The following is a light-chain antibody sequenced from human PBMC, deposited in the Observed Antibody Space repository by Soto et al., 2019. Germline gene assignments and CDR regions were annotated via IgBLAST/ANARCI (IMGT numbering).Light chain of an antibody. CDR1: SRDVGAYNY. CDR2: DVS. V-gene: IGLV2-14*01. J-gene: IGLJ2*01. Sequence: QSALTQPASVSGSPGQSITIPCTGSSRDVGAYNYVSWYQQYPGNAPTLMIFDVSSRPSGVSNRFSGSKSGNTASLTISGLQAEDEADYYCSSYTTGRTVVFGGGTKLTVL. CDR3: SSYTTGRTVV.